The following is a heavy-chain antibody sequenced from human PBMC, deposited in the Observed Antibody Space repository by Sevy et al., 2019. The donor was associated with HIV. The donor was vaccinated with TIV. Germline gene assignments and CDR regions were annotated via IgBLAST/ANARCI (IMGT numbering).Heavy chain of an antibody. V-gene: IGHV5-51*01. J-gene: IGHJ4*02. CDR3: ARQSVVGDYDRSGHYDY. Sequence: GESLKISCKGFGYDFSNYWIAWVCQMPGRGLEWVGIIYPGDSDTRYSPSFYGQVTISADKSTSTAYLQWSRLKTSDTAIYFCARQSVVGDYDRSGHYDYWGQGTLVTVSS. CDR2: IYPGDSDT. CDR1: GYDFSNYW. D-gene: IGHD3-22*01.